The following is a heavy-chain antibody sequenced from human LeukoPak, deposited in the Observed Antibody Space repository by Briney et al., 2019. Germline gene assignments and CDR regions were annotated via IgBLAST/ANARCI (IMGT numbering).Heavy chain of an antibody. CDR1: GFTLSSYS. J-gene: IGHJ4*02. CDR2: ISSSSSYI. Sequence: GGSLRLSCAASGFTLSSYSMNWVRQAPGKGLEWVSSISSSSSYIYYADSVKGRFTISRDNAKNSLYLQMNSLRAEDTAVYYCARDGFSGWDYWGQGTLVTVSS. CDR3: ARDGFSGWDY. V-gene: IGHV3-21*01. D-gene: IGHD6-19*01.